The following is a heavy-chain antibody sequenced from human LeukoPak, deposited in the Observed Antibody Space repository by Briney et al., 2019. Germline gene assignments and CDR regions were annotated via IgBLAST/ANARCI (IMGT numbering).Heavy chain of an antibody. CDR2: FDPEDGET. D-gene: IGHD3-3*01. CDR1: GYTFTSYY. Sequence: ASVKVSCKASGYTFTSYYMHWVRQAPGKGLEWMGGFDPEDGETIYAQKFQGRVTMTEDTSTDTAYMELSSLRSEDTAVYYCATSDFWSGLFDYWGQGTLVTVSS. J-gene: IGHJ4*02. CDR3: ATSDFWSGLFDY. V-gene: IGHV1-24*01.